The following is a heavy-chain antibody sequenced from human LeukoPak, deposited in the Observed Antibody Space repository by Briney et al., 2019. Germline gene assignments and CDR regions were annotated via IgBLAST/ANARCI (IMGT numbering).Heavy chain of an antibody. Sequence: GASVKVSCKASGYTFTNYAISWVRQAPGQGLEWMGWISGYNGDTNYAQKLQGRLTMTTDTSTTTAYMELSSPRSDDTAVYYCARGLYYFGSGKSDWFDPWGQGTLVTVSS. CDR2: ISGYNGDT. CDR3: ARGLYYFGSGKSDWFDP. CDR1: GYTFTNYA. V-gene: IGHV1-18*01. J-gene: IGHJ5*02. D-gene: IGHD3-10*01.